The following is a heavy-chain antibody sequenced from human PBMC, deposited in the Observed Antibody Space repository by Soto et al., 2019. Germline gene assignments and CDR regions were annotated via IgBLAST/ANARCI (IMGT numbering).Heavy chain of an antibody. CDR1: GFTLSGDS. CDR3: TRHYVTDV. V-gene: IGHV3-21*01. Sequence: GGSLRLSCAASGFTLSGDSMNWVRQSPGKGLEWVSSISTTSTYIYYADSVKGRFTISRDNANNSLHLQMNSLRAEDTAVYYCTRHYVTDVCGQRTTVTVSS. CDR2: ISTTSTYI. J-gene: IGHJ6*02.